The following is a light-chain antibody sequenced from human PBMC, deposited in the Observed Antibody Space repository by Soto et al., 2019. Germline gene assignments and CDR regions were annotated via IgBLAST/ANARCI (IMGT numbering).Light chain of an antibody. Sequence: QSVLTQPRSVSGAPGQSVTISCTGSSSNIGAGYDVHWYQQLPGKAPKLLIYGVSKRPSGVPDRFSGSKSGTTASLTITGLQAEDEADYYCQSYASSLSGLVFGAGTKVTVL. CDR2: GVS. CDR3: QSYASSLSGLV. J-gene: IGLJ1*01. V-gene: IGLV1-40*01. CDR1: SSNIGAGYD.